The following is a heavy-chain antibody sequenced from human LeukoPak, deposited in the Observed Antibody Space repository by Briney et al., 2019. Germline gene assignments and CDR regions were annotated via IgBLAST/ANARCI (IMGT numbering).Heavy chain of an antibody. D-gene: IGHD4-23*01. V-gene: IGHV4-59*08. CDR1: GGSISGYY. Sequence: SETLSLTCTVSGGSISGYYWSWIRQSPGKGLEWIAYVYSSGSTNYNPSLYCRVTISLDTSKNQFSLKVSSVTAADTAVYFCARSGTRSGGAFDIWGQGTMVTVSS. J-gene: IGHJ3*02. CDR3: ARSGTRSGGAFDI. CDR2: VYSSGST.